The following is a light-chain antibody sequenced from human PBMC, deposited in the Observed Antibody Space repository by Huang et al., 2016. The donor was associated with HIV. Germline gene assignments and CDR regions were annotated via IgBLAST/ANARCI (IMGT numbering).Light chain of an antibody. J-gene: IGKJ2*01. V-gene: IGKV3-15*01. CDR3: QQYNKWPPEYT. Sequence: VMMSQSPATLAASPGARVTLSCGASQSVNTNLAWYQQKPGQPPRLRTYAASTRATGVPARCAGSGSGTEFTLTIDSLQSDDFAVYYCQQYNKWPPEYTFGQGTRLEIK. CDR2: AAS. CDR1: QSVNTN.